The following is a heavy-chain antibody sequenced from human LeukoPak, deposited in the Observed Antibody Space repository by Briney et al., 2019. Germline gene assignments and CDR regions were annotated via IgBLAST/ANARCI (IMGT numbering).Heavy chain of an antibody. CDR1: GGSISSYY. J-gene: IGHJ4*02. CDR2: IYYSGST. V-gene: IGHV4-59*08. CDR3: ARHVPFIGYCSSTSCEEGYFDY. D-gene: IGHD2-2*01. Sequence: SETLSLTCTVSGGSISSYYWSWLRQPPGKGLEWIGYIYYSGSTKYNPSLESRVTISVDTSKNQFSLKLSSVTAADTAVYYCARHVPFIGYCSSTSCEEGYFDYWGQGTLVTVSS.